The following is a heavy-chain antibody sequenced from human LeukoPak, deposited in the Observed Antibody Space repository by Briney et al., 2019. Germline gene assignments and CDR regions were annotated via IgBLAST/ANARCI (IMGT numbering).Heavy chain of an antibody. CDR3: ARENYCANGVCWAFDP. V-gene: IGHV4-39*07. D-gene: IGHD2-8*01. Sequence: PSETLSLTCTVSGGSISSSDYYWGWIRQPPGKGLEWIGNIYYTGSSSYNSSLKSRVTISVDTSKNQFSLQLSSVTAADTAVYYCARENYCANGVCWAFDPWGQGTLVTVSS. CDR1: GGSISSSDYY. J-gene: IGHJ5*02. CDR2: IYYTGSS.